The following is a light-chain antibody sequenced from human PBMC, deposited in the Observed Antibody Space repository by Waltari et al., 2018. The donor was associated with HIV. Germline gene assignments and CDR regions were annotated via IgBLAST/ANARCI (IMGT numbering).Light chain of an antibody. V-gene: IGKV1-13*02. CDR3: QQFSSYPWT. CDR1: QGIRSA. CDR2: DVS. Sequence: AIQLTQSPSSLSASIGDTVTITCRASQGIRSALAWYQQRPGNPPRSLIYDVSRLQNGVPSRFSGTGYGTDFTLTINSVQPEDLATYYCQQFSSYPWTFGQGTKVDLK. J-gene: IGKJ1*01.